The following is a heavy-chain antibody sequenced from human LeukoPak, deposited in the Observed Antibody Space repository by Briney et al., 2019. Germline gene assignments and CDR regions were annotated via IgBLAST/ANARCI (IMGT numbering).Heavy chain of an antibody. V-gene: IGHV1-69*05. D-gene: IGHD5-12*01. J-gene: IGHJ4*02. CDR3: ARCLGYSGYDWYYFDY. Sequence: ASVKVSCKASGGTFSSYAISWVRQAPGQGLEWMGGIIPIFGTANYAQKFQGRVTITTDESTSTAYMELSSLRSEDTAVCYCARCLGYSGYDWYYFDYWGQGTLVTVSS. CDR1: GGTFSSYA. CDR2: IIPIFGTA.